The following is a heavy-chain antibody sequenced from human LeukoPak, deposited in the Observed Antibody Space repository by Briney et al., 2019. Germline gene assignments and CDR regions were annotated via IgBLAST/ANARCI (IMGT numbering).Heavy chain of an antibody. CDR1: GGTFSSYA. CDR2: IIPIFGTA. Sequence: ASVNVSCKASGGTFSSYAISWVRQAPGQGLEWMGGIIPIFGTANYAQKFQGRVTITADESTSTAYMELSSLRSEDTAVYYCARGPVLRFLEWLSDHYFDYWGQGTLVTVSS. CDR3: ARGPVLRFLEWLSDHYFDY. D-gene: IGHD3-3*01. V-gene: IGHV1-69*13. J-gene: IGHJ4*02.